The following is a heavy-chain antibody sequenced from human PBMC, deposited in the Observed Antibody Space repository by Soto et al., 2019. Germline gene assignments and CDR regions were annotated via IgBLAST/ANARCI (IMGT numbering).Heavy chain of an antibody. CDR1: GFTFSSYG. V-gene: IGHV3-33*01. D-gene: IGHD3-10*01. CDR3: ARMYYYGSGSYYMGGMDV. J-gene: IGHJ6*02. CDR2: IWYDGSNK. Sequence: LRLSCAASGFTFSSYGMHWVRQAPGKGLEWVAVIWYDGSNKYYADSVKGRFTISRDNSKNTLYLQMNSLRAEDTAVYYCARMYYYGSGSYYMGGMDVWGQGTTVTVSS.